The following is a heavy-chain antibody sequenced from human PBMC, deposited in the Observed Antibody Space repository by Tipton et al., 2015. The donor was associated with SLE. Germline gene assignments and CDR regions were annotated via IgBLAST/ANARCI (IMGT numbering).Heavy chain of an antibody. J-gene: IGHJ6*02. CDR2: ISSSGSTI. Sequence: QLVQSGGGLVQPGGSLRLSCAASGFTFSSYEMNWVRQAPGKGLEWVSYISSSGSTIYYADSVKGRFTISRDNAKNSLYLQMNSLRAEDTAVYYCARDDSFRHYYHGMDVWGQGTTVTVSS. CDR1: GFTFSSYE. CDR3: ARDDSFRHYYHGMDV. V-gene: IGHV3-48*03. D-gene: IGHD2-21*01.